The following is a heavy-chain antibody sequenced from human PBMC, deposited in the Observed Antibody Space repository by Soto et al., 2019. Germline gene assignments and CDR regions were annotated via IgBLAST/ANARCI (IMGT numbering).Heavy chain of an antibody. CDR3: ARAASYCSGGSCYSDPDYYYGMDV. J-gene: IGHJ6*02. V-gene: IGHV1-69*01. D-gene: IGHD2-15*01. CDR1: GGTFSSYA. CDR2: IIPIFGTA. Sequence: QVQLVQSGAEVKKPGSSVKVSCKASGGTFSSYAISWVRQAPGQGLEWMGGIIPIFGTANYAQKFQGRVTITADESTSKAYMELSSLRSEATAVYYCARAASYCSGGSCYSDPDYYYGMDVWGQGTTVTVSS.